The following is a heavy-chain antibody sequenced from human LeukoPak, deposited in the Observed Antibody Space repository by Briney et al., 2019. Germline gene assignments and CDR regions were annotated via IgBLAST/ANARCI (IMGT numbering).Heavy chain of an antibody. CDR3: ARDDSGSYPLDY. V-gene: IGHV1-18*01. CDR2: ISAYNGNT. Sequence: ASVKVSCKASGYTFTSYGISWVRQAPGQALEWMGLISAYNGNTNYAQKLQGRVTMTTDTSTSTAYMELRSLRSDDTAVYYCARDDSGSYPLDYWGQGTLVTVSS. D-gene: IGHD1-26*01. CDR1: GYTFTSYG. J-gene: IGHJ4*02.